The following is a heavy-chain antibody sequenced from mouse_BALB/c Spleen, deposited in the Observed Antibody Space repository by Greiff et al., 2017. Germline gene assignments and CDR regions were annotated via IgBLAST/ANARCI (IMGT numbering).Heavy chain of an antibody. Sequence: EVKLVESGGGLVQPGGSRKLSCAASGFTFSSFGMHWVRQAPEKGLEWVAYISSGSSTIYYADTVKGRFTISRDNPKNTLFLQMTSLRSEDTAMYYCARDYYGPYYAMDYWGQGTSVTVSS. D-gene: IGHD1-2*01. CDR1: GFTFSSFG. V-gene: IGHV5-17*02. CDR2: ISSGSSTI. CDR3: ARDYYGPYYAMDY. J-gene: IGHJ4*01.